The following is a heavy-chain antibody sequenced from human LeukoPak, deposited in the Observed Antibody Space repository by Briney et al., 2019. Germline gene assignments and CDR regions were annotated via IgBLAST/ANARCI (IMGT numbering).Heavy chain of an antibody. CDR1: GLPLSSYS. V-gene: IGHV3-21*01. CDR3: ASCSGGSCYSGRIDY. Sequence: GGSLRLSCAASGLPLSSYSMNWVRQAPGRALEWVSSISSSSSHIYYADPVKGRFTISRYNAKNSLYLQMNSLRAEDTAVYYCASCSGGSCYSGRIDYWGQGTLVTVS. CDR2: ISSSSSHI. J-gene: IGHJ4*02. D-gene: IGHD2-15*01.